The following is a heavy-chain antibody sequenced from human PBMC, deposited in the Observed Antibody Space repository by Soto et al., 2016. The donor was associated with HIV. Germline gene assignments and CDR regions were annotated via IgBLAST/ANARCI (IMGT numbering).Heavy chain of an antibody. D-gene: IGHD2-15*01. CDR3: ARARYCSGGSCYLDY. V-gene: IGHV3-23*01. J-gene: IGHJ4*02. CDR2: IGGSGGSI. CDR1: GFTFDSYT. Sequence: DVELLESGGTLVQPGGSLRLSCEASGFTFDSYTMNWVRQAPGKGLEWVSGIGGSGGSIYYGDSVTGRFTISRDNSKNTLYLQMNSLGVEDTAVYYCARARYCSGGSCYLDYWGQGNPGRRLL.